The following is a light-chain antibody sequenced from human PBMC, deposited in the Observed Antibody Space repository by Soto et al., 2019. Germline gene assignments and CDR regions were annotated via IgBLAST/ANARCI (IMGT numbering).Light chain of an antibody. CDR2: GAS. Sequence: IVWTQSPGTLSLSPGERATLSCRASQSVSSSYLAWYQQKPGQAPRLLIYGASSRDTGIPDRFSGSGSGTDFTLTISRLEPEDFAVYYCQQYGSSRITFGQGTRLEIK. J-gene: IGKJ5*01. CDR1: QSVSSSY. V-gene: IGKV3-20*01. CDR3: QQYGSSRIT.